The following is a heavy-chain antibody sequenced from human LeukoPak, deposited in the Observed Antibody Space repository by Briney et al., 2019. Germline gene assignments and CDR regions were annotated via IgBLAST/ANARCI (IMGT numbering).Heavy chain of an antibody. CDR1: GFTFGSYA. J-gene: IGHJ4*02. V-gene: IGHV3-23*01. CDR2: ISGSGGST. D-gene: IGHD3-16*01. Sequence: GGSLRLSCAASGFTFGSYAMSWVRQAPGKGLEWVSAISGSGGSTYYADSVKGRFTISRDNSKNTLYLQMNSLRAEDTAVYYCASLYPLSLHHLFDYWGQGTLVTVSS. CDR3: ASLYPLSLHHLFDY.